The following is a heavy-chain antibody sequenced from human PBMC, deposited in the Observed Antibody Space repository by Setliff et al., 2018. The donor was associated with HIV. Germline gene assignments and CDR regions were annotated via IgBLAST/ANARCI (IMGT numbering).Heavy chain of an antibody. CDR2: INHSGVT. D-gene: IGHD3-10*01. J-gene: IGHJ4*02. CDR3: AAKPMIRGRPFAF. V-gene: IGHV4-34*01. CDR1: GPSFTGYY. Sequence: SETLSLTCAVYGPSFTGYYWSWIRQLPGKAFEWIGEINHSGVTYYNPSFKSRVNISLDLSKNQFSLRLTGLSGADTATYFCAAKPMIRGRPFAFWGQPTLVTVSS.